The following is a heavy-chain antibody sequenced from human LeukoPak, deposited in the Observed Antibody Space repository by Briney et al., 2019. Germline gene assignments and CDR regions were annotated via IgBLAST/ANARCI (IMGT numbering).Heavy chain of an antibody. CDR2: MNPNSGNT. V-gene: IGHV1-8*01. D-gene: IGHD4-11*01. CDR3: ARHPPRRSNYYYYGMDV. Sequence: ASVKVSCKASGYTFTSYDINWVRQATGQGLAWMGWMNPNSGNTGYAQKFQGRVTMTRNTSISTAYMELSSLRSEDTAVYYCARHPPRRSNYYYYGMDVWGQGTTVTVSS. CDR1: GYTFTSYD. J-gene: IGHJ6*02.